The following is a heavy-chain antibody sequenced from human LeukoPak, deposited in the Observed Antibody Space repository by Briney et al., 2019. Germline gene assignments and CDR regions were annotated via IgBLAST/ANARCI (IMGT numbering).Heavy chain of an antibody. CDR2: IFYSGST. J-gene: IGHJ6*03. Sequence: PSETLSLTCTVSSGSISTSNYYWGWVRQPPGKALEWIGNIFYSGSTYYSPSLKSRVTISLDTSRNQFSLKLSSVTAADTAVYYCAITEVYSYYMDVWGKGTTVTISS. CDR3: AITEVYSYYMDV. V-gene: IGHV4-39*07. D-gene: IGHD2-21*01. CDR1: SGSISTSNYY.